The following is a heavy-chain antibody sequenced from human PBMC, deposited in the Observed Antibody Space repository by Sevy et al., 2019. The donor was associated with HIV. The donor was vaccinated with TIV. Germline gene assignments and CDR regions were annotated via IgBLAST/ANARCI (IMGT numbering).Heavy chain of an antibody. CDR3: ATTKDYYDSSGSPFDY. J-gene: IGHJ4*02. D-gene: IGHD3-22*01. Sequence: ASMKVSCKVSGYTLTQLSMHWVRQAPGKGLEWMGSFDPEDGETLYAQKFQGRVTMTEDTSTDTAYMELRSLRSEDTAVYYCATTKDYYDSSGSPFDYWGQGTLVTVS. V-gene: IGHV1-24*01. CDR2: FDPEDGET. CDR1: GYTLTQLS.